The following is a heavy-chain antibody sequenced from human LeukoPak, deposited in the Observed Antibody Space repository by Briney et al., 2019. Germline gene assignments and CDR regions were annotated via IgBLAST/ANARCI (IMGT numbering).Heavy chain of an antibody. D-gene: IGHD3-22*01. CDR3: AKVCRMIVVVITDFDY. CDR2: ISGSGGST. Sequence: GGSLRLSCAASGFTFSSYAMSWVRQAPGKGLEWVSAISGSGGSTYYADSVKGRFTISRDNSKNTLYLQMNSLRAEDTAVYYCAKVCRMIVVVITDFDYWGQGTLVTDSS. CDR1: GFTFSSYA. J-gene: IGHJ4*02. V-gene: IGHV3-23*01.